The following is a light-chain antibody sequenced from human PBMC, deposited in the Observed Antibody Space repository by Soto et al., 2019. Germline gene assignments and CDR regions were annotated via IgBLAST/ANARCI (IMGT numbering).Light chain of an antibody. Sequence: EIVMTQSPATLSVSPGERATLSCRASQSVSSNLAWYQKKPGHAPRLLIYGASTRATGIPARFSGSGSGTEFTLTISSLKSEDFAVYSCQQYNNWPLTFGPGTKVHSK. V-gene: IGKV3-15*01. CDR1: QSVSSN. J-gene: IGKJ3*01. CDR3: QQYNNWPLT. CDR2: GAS.